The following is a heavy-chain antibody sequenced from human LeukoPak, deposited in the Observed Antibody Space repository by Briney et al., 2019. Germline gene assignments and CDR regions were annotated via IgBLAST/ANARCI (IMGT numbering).Heavy chain of an antibody. V-gene: IGHV1-18*01. J-gene: IGHJ4*02. CDR3: ARDKNHYDTRGDF. CDR2: MSPYNGNT. Sequence: ASVKVSCKASGYTFTSYGISWVRQAPGQGLEWMGWMSPYNGNTNYPQKVQGRITVTTDTATSTAYMELRSLRFDDTAVYYCARDKNHYDTRGDFWGQGTLVTVSS. CDR1: GYTFTSYG. D-gene: IGHD3-22*01.